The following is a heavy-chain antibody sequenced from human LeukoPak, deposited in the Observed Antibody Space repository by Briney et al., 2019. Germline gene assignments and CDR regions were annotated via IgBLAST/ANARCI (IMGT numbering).Heavy chain of an antibody. D-gene: IGHD1-26*01. CDR2: IYYSGST. J-gene: IGHJ4*02. V-gene: IGHV4-30-4*08. CDR1: GGSFSGYY. Sequence: PSETLSLTCAVYGGSFSGYYWSWIRQPPGKGLEWIGYIYYSGSTYYNPSLKSRVTISVDTSKIQFSLKLSSVTAADTAVYYCARGLKWGDGNYFDYWGQGTLVTVSS. CDR3: ARGLKWGDGNYFDY.